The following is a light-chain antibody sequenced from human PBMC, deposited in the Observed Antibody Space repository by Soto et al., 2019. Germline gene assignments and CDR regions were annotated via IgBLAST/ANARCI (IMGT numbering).Light chain of an antibody. CDR1: QHVDRY. CDR2: SAS. V-gene: IGKV1-39*01. Sequence: DIQMTQSPSSLSASVGDSVTITCRTSQHVDRYLSWYQQIPGRAPKLLIYSASSLVSGVPPRFRGSASGTEFTLSISSLQREDFATYFCQQRSNIPWTFGQGTKVEMK. J-gene: IGKJ1*01. CDR3: QQRSNIPWT.